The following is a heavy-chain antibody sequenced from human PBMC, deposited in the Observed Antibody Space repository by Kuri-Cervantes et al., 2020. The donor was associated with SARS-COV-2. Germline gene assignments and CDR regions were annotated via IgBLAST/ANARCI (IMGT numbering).Heavy chain of an antibody. CDR3: ARQGEADIAAPLRWFDY. CDR2: INSDGSST. V-gene: IGHV3-74*01. Sequence: GGSLRLSCAASGFTFSSYWMHWVRQAPGKGLVWVSRINSDGSSTSYADSVKGRFTISRDNAKNSLYLQMNSLRAEDTAVYYCARQGEADIAAPLRWFDYWGQGTLVTVSS. CDR1: GFTFSSYW. D-gene: IGHD6-6*01. J-gene: IGHJ4*02.